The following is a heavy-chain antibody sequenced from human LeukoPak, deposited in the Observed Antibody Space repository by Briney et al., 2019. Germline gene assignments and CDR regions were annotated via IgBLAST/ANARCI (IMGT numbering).Heavy chain of an antibody. D-gene: IGHD3-10*01. Sequence: SETLSLACAVYGGSFSGYYWSWISQPPGKGLEWIGEINHSGSTNYNPSLKSRVTISVDTSKNQFSLKLSSVTAADTAVYYCARGSFNPLLITMVRGPSPLDYWGQGTLVTVSS. CDR2: INHSGST. J-gene: IGHJ4*02. CDR3: ARGSFNPLLITMVRGPSPLDY. CDR1: GGSFSGYY. V-gene: IGHV4-34*01.